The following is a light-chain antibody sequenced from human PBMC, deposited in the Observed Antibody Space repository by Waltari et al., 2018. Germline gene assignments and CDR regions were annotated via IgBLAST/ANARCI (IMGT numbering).Light chain of an antibody. CDR3: SSYTSSSTLV. CDR2: EVS. J-gene: IGLJ2*01. Sequence: QSALTQPASVSGSPGQSITISCTGTSSDVGGYNYVSWYQQHPGKAPKLLNYEVSNRPSGVSNRSAGSKAGNTAARTISGLQAEDEADYYCSSYTSSSTLVFGGGTKLTVL. V-gene: IGLV2-14*01. CDR1: SSDVGGYNY.